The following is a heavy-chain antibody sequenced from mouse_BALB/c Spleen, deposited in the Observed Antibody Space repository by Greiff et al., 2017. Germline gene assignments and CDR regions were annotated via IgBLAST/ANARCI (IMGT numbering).Heavy chain of an antibody. CDR1: GDSITSGY. CDR2: ISYSGST. CDR3: ARRGATLYAMDY. Sequence: EVKLVESGPSLVKPSQTLSLTCSVTGDSITSGYWNWIRKFPGNKLEYMGYISYSGSTYYNPSLKSRISITRDTSKNQYYLQLNSVTTEDTATYYCARRGATLYAMDYWGQGTSVTVSS. J-gene: IGHJ4*01. V-gene: IGHV3-8*02. D-gene: IGHD3-1*01.